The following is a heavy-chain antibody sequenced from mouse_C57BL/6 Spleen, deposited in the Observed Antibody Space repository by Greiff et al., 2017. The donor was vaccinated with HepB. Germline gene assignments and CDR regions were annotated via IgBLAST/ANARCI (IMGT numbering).Heavy chain of an antibody. CDR3: ARAQGDAWFAY. CDR1: GYTFTSYT. J-gene: IGHJ3*01. D-gene: IGHD3-3*01. CDR2: INPSSGYT. Sequence: VKVVESGAELARPGASVKMSCKASGYTFTSYTMHWVKQRPGQGLEWIGYINPSSGYTKYNQKFKDKATLTADKSSSTAYMQLSSLTSEDSAVYYCARAQGDAWFAYWGQGTLVTVSA. V-gene: IGHV1-4*01.